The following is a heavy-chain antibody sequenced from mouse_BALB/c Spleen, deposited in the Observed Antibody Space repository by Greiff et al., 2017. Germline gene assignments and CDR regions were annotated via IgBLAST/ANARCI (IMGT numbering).Heavy chain of an antibody. CDR1: GFTFSSYT. J-gene: IGHJ4*01. CDR3: ARHEWLPHYAMDY. Sequence: EVKLEESGGGLVQPGGSLKLSCAASGFTFSSYTMSWVRQTPEKRLEWVAYISNGGGSTYYPDTVKGRFTISRDNAKNTLYLQMSSLKSEDTAMYYCARHEWLPHYAMDYWGQGTSVTVSS. CDR2: ISNGGGST. V-gene: IGHV5-12-2*01. D-gene: IGHD2-2*01.